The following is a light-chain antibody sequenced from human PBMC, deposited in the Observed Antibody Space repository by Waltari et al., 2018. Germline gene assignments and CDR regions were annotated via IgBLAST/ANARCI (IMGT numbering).Light chain of an antibody. V-gene: IGKV1-5*03. CDR2: KAS. CDR3: QQYNSLWT. Sequence: DIQMTQSPSTLSASVGDRVTITCRAHQSVSNALAWYQHKPGKAPKLLIYKASSLESGVPSRLSGSGSGTEFTLTISSLQPDDFATYYCQQYNSLWTFGQGTKVEIK. J-gene: IGKJ1*01. CDR1: QSVSNA.